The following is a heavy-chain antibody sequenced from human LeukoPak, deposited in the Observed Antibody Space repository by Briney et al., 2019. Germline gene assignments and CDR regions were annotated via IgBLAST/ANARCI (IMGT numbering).Heavy chain of an antibody. J-gene: IGHJ5*02. V-gene: IGHV3-7*01. CDR1: GFTFSSYL. CDR2: INQDGSKK. CDR3: EGAWS. D-gene: IGHD6-19*01. Sequence: PGGSLRLSCAASGFTFSSYLMNWVRQAPGKGLEWVANINQDGSKKNYVDSVKGRFTISRGNAKNSLYLQMNSLRAEDTAVYYCEGAWSWGQGTLVTVSS.